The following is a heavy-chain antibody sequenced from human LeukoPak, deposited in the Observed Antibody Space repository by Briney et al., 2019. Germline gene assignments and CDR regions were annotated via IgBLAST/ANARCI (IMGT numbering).Heavy chain of an antibody. CDR1: GVSISSGSNY. CDR2: IYSSGST. CDR3: ARDRGGGYNPYYFDY. J-gene: IGHJ4*02. V-gene: IGHV4-39*07. D-gene: IGHD5-24*01. Sequence: SETLSLTCRVSGVSISSGSNYWGWIRQPPGKTLEWIGSIYSSGSTNYNPSLKSRVTISVDTSKNQFSLKLSSVTAADTAVYYCARDRGGGYNPYYFDYWGQGTLVTVSS.